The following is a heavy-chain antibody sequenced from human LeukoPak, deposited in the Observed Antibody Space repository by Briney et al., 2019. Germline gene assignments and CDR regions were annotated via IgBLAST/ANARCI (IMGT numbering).Heavy chain of an antibody. Sequence: ASVKVSCKASGYTFTGYYMHWVRQAPGQGLEWMGWINPNSGGTNYAQKFQGRVTMTRDTSISTAYMELSRLRSDDTAVYYCVRDSDQVVVVVAATLDYWGQGTLVTVSS. CDR2: INPNSGGT. J-gene: IGHJ4*02. CDR3: VRDSDQVVVVVAATLDY. CDR1: GYTFTGYY. V-gene: IGHV1-2*02. D-gene: IGHD2-15*01.